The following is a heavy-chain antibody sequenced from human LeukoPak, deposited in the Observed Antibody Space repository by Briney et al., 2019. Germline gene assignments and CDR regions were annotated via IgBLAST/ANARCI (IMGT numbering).Heavy chain of an antibody. J-gene: IGHJ4*02. CDR1: GFTVSSNY. D-gene: IGHD3-22*01. V-gene: IGHV3-66*01. CDR2: IYSGGST. CDR3: ARDHYYDSGGYYSDFDY. Sequence: PGGSLRLSCAASGFTVSSNYMSWVRQAPGKGLEWVSVIYSGGSTYYADSVKGRFTISRDNAKNSLYLQMNSLRAEDTAVYYCARDHYYDSGGYYSDFDYWGQGTLVTVSS.